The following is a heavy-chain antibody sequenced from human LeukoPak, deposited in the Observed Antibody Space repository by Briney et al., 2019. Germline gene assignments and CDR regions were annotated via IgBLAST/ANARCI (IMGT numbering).Heavy chain of an antibody. CDR2: ISGSGGST. Sequence: GGSLRLSCAASGFTFSSYAMSWVRQAPGKGLEWVSAISGSGGSTYYADSVKGRFTISKDNSKNTLYLQMNSLRAVDTAVYYCAKDTVPRIRYNWFDPWGQGTLVTVSS. V-gene: IGHV3-23*01. J-gene: IGHJ5*02. CDR1: GFTFSSYA. D-gene: IGHD2-2*01. CDR3: AKDTVPRIRYNWFDP.